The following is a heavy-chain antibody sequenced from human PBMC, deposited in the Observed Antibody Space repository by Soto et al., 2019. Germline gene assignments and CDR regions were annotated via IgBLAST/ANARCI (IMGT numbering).Heavy chain of an antibody. Sequence: QLQLQESGPGLVKPAETLSLKCAVSGGSVSSGNYFWGWIRQPPGKGLEWIGNIYYNGDTYYSPSLKSRVTMSVDTAQNQFSLRLTSGTAADTAVYYCARRLSDSWNLGHAFDFWGQGTLVTVSS. CDR1: GGSVSSGNYF. J-gene: IGHJ3*01. V-gene: IGHV4-39*01. D-gene: IGHD1-20*01. CDR3: ARRLSDSWNLGHAFDF. CDR2: IYYNGDT.